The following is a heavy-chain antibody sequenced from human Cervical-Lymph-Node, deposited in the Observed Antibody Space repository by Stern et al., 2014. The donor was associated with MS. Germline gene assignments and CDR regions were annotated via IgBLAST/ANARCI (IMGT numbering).Heavy chain of an antibody. Sequence: VKVLQAGAEVKKTGSSVKVSCKASGGTFSSYAISWVRQAAGQGLEWMGGIIHIFGSAHYAQKFQGRFTITADKSTSTAYMELSSLISEDTAVYYCARPAVAGSGIIGHAFDIWGQGTMVTVSS. CDR2: IIHIFGSA. CDR3: ARPAVAGSGIIGHAFDI. CDR1: GGTFSSYA. D-gene: IGHD6-19*01. J-gene: IGHJ3*02. V-gene: IGHV1-69*06.